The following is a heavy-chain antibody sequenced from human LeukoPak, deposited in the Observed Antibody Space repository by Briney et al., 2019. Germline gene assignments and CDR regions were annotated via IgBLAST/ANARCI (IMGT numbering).Heavy chain of an antibody. CDR3: ARRKNDYGDLDY. CDR1: GLTFSSYG. D-gene: IGHD4-17*01. CDR2: ISRTSNTI. Sequence: GGSLRLSCVASGLTFSSYGMSWVCQAPGKGLEWISHISRTSNTIYYADSVRGRFTTSRDNAKNSLYLQLNSLRAEDTAVYFCARRKNDYGDLDYWGQGTLVTVSS. V-gene: IGHV3-48*01. J-gene: IGHJ4*02.